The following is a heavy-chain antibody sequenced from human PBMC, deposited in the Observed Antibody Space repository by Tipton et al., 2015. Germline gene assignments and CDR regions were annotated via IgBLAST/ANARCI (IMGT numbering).Heavy chain of an antibody. CDR3: AKGVRSSSWYGYFDY. CDR1: GFTFRDSH. J-gene: IGHJ4*02. CDR2: ISNSGSTI. V-gene: IGHV3-11*04. D-gene: IGHD6-13*01. Sequence: GSLRLSCAASGFTFRDSHIHWVRQAPGKGLEWVSYISNSGSTIYYADSVKGRFTISRDNAKNSLYLQMNSLRAEDTAVYYCAKGVRSSSWYGYFDYWGQGTLVTVSS.